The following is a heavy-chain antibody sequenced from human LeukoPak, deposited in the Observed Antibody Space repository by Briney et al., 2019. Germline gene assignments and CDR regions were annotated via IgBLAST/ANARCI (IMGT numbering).Heavy chain of an antibody. CDR2: ISHIGSAI. CDR3: ARDHMSF. J-gene: IGHJ4*02. CDR1: GFSFGAYE. D-gene: IGHD3-10*01. V-gene: IGHV3-48*03. Sequence: QTGGSLRLSCEVSGFSFGAYEMNWVRQAPGEGLEWVSLISHIGSAINYADSVKGRFVISRDNAKNSLFLQMSSLRVEDTATYYCARDHMSFWGQGTLVTVSS.